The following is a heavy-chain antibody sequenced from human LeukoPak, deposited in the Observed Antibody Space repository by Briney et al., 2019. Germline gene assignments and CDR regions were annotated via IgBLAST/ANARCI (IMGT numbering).Heavy chain of an antibody. Sequence: ASVKVSCKASGYTFTGYYMHWVRQAPGQGLEWMGWINPNSGGTNYAQKFQGRVTMTRDTSISTAYMELSRLRSDDTAVYYCARYCSSTSCPRDAFDIWGQGTMVTVSS. D-gene: IGHD2-2*01. CDR2: INPNSGGT. CDR1: GYTFTGYY. J-gene: IGHJ3*02. CDR3: ARYCSSTSCPRDAFDI. V-gene: IGHV1-2*02.